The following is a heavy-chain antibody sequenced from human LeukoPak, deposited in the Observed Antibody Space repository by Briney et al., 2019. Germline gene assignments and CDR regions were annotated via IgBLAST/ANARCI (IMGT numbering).Heavy chain of an antibody. D-gene: IGHD5-24*01. V-gene: IGHV1-69*05. Sequence: ASVKVSCKASGGTFSSYAISWVRQAPGQGLEWMGGIIPIFGTANYAQKFQGRVTITTDESTSTAYMELSSLRSEDTAVYYCAKDLRDGYNYWNYFDYWGQGTLVTVSS. CDR3: AKDLRDGYNYWNYFDY. CDR1: GGTFSSYA. CDR2: IIPIFGTA. J-gene: IGHJ4*02.